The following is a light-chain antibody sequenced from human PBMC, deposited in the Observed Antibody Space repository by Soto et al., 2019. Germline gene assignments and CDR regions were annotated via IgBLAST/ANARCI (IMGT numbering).Light chain of an antibody. CDR1: SSDVGGYNY. Sequence: QSALTQPPSASGSPGQSVTISCTGTSSDVGGYNYVSWYQQHPGKAPKLMIYEVDKRPSGVPDRFSGSKSGNTASLTVSGLQAEYESDYYYCSYACSNNVFATEIKSAVL. CDR2: EVD. V-gene: IGLV2-8*01. J-gene: IGLJ1*01. CDR3: CSYACSNNV.